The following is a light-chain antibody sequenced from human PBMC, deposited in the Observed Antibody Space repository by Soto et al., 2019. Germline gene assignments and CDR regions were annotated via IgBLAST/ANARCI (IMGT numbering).Light chain of an antibody. CDR3: QQYNNWLWT. J-gene: IGKJ1*01. CDR2: GAS. Sequence: EIVMTQSPATLSVSPGERATISCRASQSVNSHLAWYQQRPGQAPRHLIYGASTRATGVPGRFSGSGYGPEFTLTINSLQSEDFAVYYCQQYNNWLWTFGQGTKVDI. CDR1: QSVNSH. V-gene: IGKV3-15*01.